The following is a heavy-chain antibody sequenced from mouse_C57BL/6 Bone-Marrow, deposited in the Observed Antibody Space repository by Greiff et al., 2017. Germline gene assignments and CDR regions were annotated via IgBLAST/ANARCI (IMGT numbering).Heavy chain of an antibody. CDR1: GYTFPSYG. CDR3: AGGYYYGSSLTMDY. J-gene: IGHJ4*01. D-gene: IGHD1-1*01. Sequence: QVQLQQSGAELARPGASVTLSCKASGYTFPSYGIRWVKQRTGQGLAWIGEIYPRSGNTYYNEKFKGKATLTADKSSSTAYMELRSLTSEVSAVYFCAGGYYYGSSLTMDYWGQGTSVTVSS. CDR2: IYPRSGNT. V-gene: IGHV1-81*01.